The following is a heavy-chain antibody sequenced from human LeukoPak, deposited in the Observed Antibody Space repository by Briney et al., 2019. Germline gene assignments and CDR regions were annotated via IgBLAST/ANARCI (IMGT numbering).Heavy chain of an antibody. V-gene: IGHV6-1*01. Sequence: SQTLSLTCAISGDSVSSNSAAWNWIRQSPSRGLEWLGRTYYMSKWNTQYAVSVESRIIINPDTSKNQFSLQLSSVTPEDTAVYYCARAGHGSHWFAPWGQGTLVTVSS. D-gene: IGHD6-19*01. CDR3: ARAGHGSHWFAP. CDR2: TYYMSKWNT. CDR1: GDSVSSNSAA. J-gene: IGHJ5*02.